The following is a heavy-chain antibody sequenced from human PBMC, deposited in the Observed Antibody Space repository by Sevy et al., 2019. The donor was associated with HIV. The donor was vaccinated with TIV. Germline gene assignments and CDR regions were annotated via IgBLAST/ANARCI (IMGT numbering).Heavy chain of an antibody. CDR3: ARDCSSTSCLWGLDV. CDR2: IKLDGSEK. V-gene: IGHV3-7*03. D-gene: IGHD2-2*01. J-gene: IGHJ6*02. CDR1: GFTFSNYW. Sequence: GGSLRLSCVASGFTFSNYWMSWVRQAPGKGLEWVANIKLDGSEKYYVDSVKGRFTISRDNAKNSLYLQMNSLRAEDTALYYCARDCSSTSCLWGLDVWGQGTTVTVSS.